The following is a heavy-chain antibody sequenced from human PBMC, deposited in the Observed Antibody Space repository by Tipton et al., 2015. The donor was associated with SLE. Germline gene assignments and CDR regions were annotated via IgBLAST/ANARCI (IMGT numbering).Heavy chain of an antibody. V-gene: IGHV4-34*01. CDR2: IYYSGST. CDR1: GGSFSGYY. D-gene: IGHD6-13*01. Sequence: TLSLTCAVYGGSFSGYYWSWIRQPPGKGLEWIGSIYYSGSTYYNPSLKSRVTISVDTSKNQFSLKLSSVTAADTAVYYCARSPSSSSWYVWFDYWGQGTLVTVSS. CDR3: ARSPSSSSWYVWFDY. J-gene: IGHJ4*02.